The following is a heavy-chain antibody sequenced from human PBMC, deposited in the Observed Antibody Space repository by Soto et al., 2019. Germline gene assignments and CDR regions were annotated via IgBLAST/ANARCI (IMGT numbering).Heavy chain of an antibody. J-gene: IGHJ5*01. CDR3: EREGSGWFNWFDS. D-gene: IGHD6-19*01. CDR2: VSGGSGTST. V-gene: IGHV3-23*01. Sequence: GGSLRLSCAASGFSFSTYAMSWVRQAPGKGLEWVSGVSGGSGTSTYYADSVKGRFTISRDNSENTLYLQMNSLRAEDTAVYYCEREGSGWFNWFDSWGRGTLVTVSS. CDR1: GFSFSTYA.